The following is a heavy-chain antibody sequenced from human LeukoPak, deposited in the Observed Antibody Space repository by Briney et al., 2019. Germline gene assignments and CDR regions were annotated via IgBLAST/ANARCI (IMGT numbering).Heavy chain of an antibody. CDR2: INPNSGGT. D-gene: IGHD6-13*01. CDR3: ARFNRVVAAAYDAFDI. J-gene: IGHJ3*02. CDR1: GYTFTGYY. Sequence: ASVKVSCKASGYTFTGYYMHWVRQAPGQGLELMGWINPNSGGTNYAQKFQGRVTMTRDTSISTTYMELSRLRSDDTAVYYCARFNRVVAAAYDAFDIWGQGTMVTVSS. V-gene: IGHV1-2*02.